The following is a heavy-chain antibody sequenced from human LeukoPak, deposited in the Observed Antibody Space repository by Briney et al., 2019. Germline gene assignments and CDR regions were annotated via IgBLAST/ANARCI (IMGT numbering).Heavy chain of an antibody. CDR2: INVYNGNT. D-gene: IGHD3-9*01. CDR3: ARGGADILTGFYDH. CDR1: GYIFSSYG. Sequence: ASVKVSCKASGYIFSSYGIGWVRQAPRQGLEGMGWINVYNGNTDYVQKFQGRVTMTADTSTSTAYLELRSLRPDDTAVYYCARGGADILTGFYDHWGQGTLVTVSS. J-gene: IGHJ4*02. V-gene: IGHV1-18*04.